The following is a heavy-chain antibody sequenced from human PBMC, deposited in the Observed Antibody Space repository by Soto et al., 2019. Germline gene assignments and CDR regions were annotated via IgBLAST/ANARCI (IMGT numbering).Heavy chain of an antibody. CDR2: ISSSSSYI. Sequence: GGSLRLSCAASGFTVSSYSMNWVRQAPGKGLEGVSSISSSSSYIYYADSVKGRFTISRDNAKNSLYLQMNSLRAEDTAVYYCARDLRPSGYDYEIYGMDVWGQGTTVTVSS. V-gene: IGHV3-21*01. D-gene: IGHD5-12*01. CDR3: ARDLRPSGYDYEIYGMDV. J-gene: IGHJ6*02. CDR1: GFTVSSYS.